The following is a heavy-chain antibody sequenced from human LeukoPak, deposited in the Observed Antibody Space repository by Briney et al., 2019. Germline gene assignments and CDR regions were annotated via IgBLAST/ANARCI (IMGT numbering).Heavy chain of an antibody. Sequence: ASVKVSCKASGYTFTSYGISWVRQAPGQGLEWMGWISAYNGNTNYAQKLQGRVTMTTDTSTSTAYMELRSLRPDDTAVYYCARDSGSYSSDAFDIWGQGTMVTVSS. J-gene: IGHJ3*02. CDR2: ISAYNGNT. CDR1: GYTFTSYG. V-gene: IGHV1-18*01. D-gene: IGHD1-26*01. CDR3: ARDSGSYSSDAFDI.